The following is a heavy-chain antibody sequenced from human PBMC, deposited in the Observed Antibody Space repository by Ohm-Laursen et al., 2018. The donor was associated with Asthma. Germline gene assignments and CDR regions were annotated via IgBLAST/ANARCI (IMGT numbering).Heavy chain of an antibody. CDR3: ARGGCGSGCLSHTWYFDL. Sequence: SLRLSCTAPGFTFSDYYMSWIRQAPGKGLEWVSYISSSGSTIYYADSVKGRFTISRDNAKNSLYLQMNSLRAEDTAVYYCARGGCGSGCLSHTWYFDLWGRGTLVTVSS. V-gene: IGHV3-11*01. CDR2: ISSSGSTI. J-gene: IGHJ2*01. D-gene: IGHD6-19*01. CDR1: GFTFSDYY.